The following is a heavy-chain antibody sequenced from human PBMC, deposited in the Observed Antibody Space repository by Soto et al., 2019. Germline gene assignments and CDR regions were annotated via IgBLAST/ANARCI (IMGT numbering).Heavy chain of an antibody. V-gene: IGHV3-11*06. J-gene: IGHJ1*01. CDR2: ISSSSSYT. D-gene: IGHD3-22*01. Sequence: GGTPSLSCAASGFTFSDYYMSWIRQAPGKGLEWVSYISSSSSYTNYADSVKGRFTISRDNAKNSLYLQMNSLRAEDTAVYYCARVDYYVFCCYYLYRGHFPHWGQGTLVTVSS. CDR1: GFTFSDYY. CDR3: ARVDYYVFCCYYLYRGHFPH.